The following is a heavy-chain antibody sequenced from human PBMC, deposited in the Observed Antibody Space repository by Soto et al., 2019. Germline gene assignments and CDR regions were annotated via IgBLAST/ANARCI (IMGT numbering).Heavy chain of an antibody. Sequence: EVQLLESGGGLVQPGGSLRLSCAASGFTFSSYAMSWVRQAPGKGLEWVSAISGSGGSTYYADSVKGRFTIPRDNSKNTLYLQMNSLRAEDTAVYYCAKVTAGWLYFDYWGQGTLVTVSS. CDR2: ISGSGGST. CDR1: GFTFSSYA. V-gene: IGHV3-23*01. J-gene: IGHJ4*02. D-gene: IGHD2-21*02. CDR3: AKVTAGWLYFDY.